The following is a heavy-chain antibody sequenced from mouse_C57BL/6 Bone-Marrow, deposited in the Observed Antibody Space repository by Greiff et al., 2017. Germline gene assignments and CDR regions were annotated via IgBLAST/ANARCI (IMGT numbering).Heavy chain of an antibody. CDR1: GYTFTSYW. D-gene: IGHD1-1*01. Sequence: QVQLQQPGAELVKPGASVKVSCKASGYTFTSYWMHWVKQRPGQGLEWIGRIHPSDSATNYNQKFKGKATLTVDKSSSTAYMQLSSLTSEDSAVYYCAISSYYGSSFDYWGQGTTLTVSS. J-gene: IGHJ2*01. CDR2: IHPSDSAT. V-gene: IGHV1-74*01. CDR3: AISSYYGSSFDY.